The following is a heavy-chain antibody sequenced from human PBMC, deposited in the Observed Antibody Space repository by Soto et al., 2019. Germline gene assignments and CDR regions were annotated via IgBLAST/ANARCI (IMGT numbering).Heavy chain of an antibody. Sequence: QVQLQESGPGLVKPSETLSLPCTVSGGSIDSYYWTWIRQPPGKGLEWIGYVYYTGTTTYSPSLKSRITISVDTSFNQISLKLSSVTAADTAFYYCARLGGYYQSLDTWGQGTLVTVSS. CDR1: GGSIDSYY. D-gene: IGHD3-22*01. CDR3: ARLGGYYQSLDT. V-gene: IGHV4-59*08. J-gene: IGHJ5*02. CDR2: VYYTGTT.